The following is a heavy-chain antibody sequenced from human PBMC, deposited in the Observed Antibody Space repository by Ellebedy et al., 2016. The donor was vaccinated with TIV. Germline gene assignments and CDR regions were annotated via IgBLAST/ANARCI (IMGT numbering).Heavy chain of an antibody. CDR3: ARHLYPGYSSGWYGGYYFDY. D-gene: IGHD6-19*01. CDR2: IYYSGST. Sequence: SGPTLVKPTETLTLTCTVSGFSLSNIIMGVSWFRQPPGKGLEWIGYIYYSGSTNYNPSLKSRVTISVDTSKNQFSLKLSSVTAADTAVYYCARHLYPGYSSGWYGGYYFDYWGQGTLVTVSS. J-gene: IGHJ4*02. CDR1: GFSLSNIIM. V-gene: IGHV4-59*08.